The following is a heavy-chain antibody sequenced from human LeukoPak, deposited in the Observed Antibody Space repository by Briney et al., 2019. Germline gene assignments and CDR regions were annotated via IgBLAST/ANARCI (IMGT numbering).Heavy chain of an antibody. V-gene: IGHV1-69*05. J-gene: IGHJ4*02. D-gene: IGHD2-2*01. CDR2: IIPIFGTA. CDR1: GGTFSSYA. CDR3: ARTLGYCGNSNCYEVFDY. Sequence: SVKVSCKASGGTFSSYAISWVRQAPGQGLEWMGGIIPIFGTANYAQKFQGRVMITTDESTSTAYMELRSLRSDDTAVYYCARTLGYCGNSNCYEVFDYWGQGTLVTVSS.